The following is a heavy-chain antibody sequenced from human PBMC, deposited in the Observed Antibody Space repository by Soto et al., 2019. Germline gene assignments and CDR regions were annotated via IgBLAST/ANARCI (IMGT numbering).Heavy chain of an antibody. CDR2: ISYNRINI. V-gene: IGHV3-30*03. J-gene: IGHJ6*02. D-gene: IGHD6-13*01. CDR3: ARSSSSWSTLYYYYGMDV. Sequence: PGGSLRLSCAASGFTFSTYGMHWVRQAPGKGLERVAVISYNRINIYYADSVKGRFTISRDNAKNSLYLQMNSLRVEDTAVYYCARSSSSWSTLYYYYGMDVWGQGTTVTVSS. CDR1: GFTFSTYG.